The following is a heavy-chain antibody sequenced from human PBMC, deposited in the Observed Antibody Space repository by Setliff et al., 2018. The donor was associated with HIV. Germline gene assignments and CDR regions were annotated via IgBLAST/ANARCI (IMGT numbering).Heavy chain of an antibody. J-gene: IGHJ4*02. D-gene: IGHD1-7*01. CDR1: GFTFSNAW. Sequence: GGSLRLSCAASGFTFSNAWMSWVRQAPEKGLEWVANIKRDGSVQLYVDSVKGRFTISRDNRKSSVYLQMSSLRSEDTAVYHCTTGANWNYIGFFVRWGQGTLVTVSS. V-gene: IGHV3-7*03. CDR3: TTGANWNYIGFFVR. CDR2: IKRDGSVQ.